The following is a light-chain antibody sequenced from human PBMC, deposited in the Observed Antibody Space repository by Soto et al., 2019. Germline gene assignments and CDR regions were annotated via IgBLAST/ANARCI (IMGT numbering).Light chain of an antibody. CDR2: KAI. CDR3: QRYNDYQYV. CDR1: QSITTW. Sequence: DIQIPQYPSTLSASVGDRVTITRRASQSITTWLAWYQQKPGKAPKLLIYKAINLQNGVPSRFSGSGSGTEFTLTISSLRPDDFGTYYCQRYNDYQYVFGQGTKLDMK. J-gene: IGKJ2*01. V-gene: IGKV1-5*03.